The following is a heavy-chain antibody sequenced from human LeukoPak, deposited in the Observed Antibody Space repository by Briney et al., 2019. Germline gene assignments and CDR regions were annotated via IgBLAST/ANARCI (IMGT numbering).Heavy chain of an antibody. V-gene: IGHV3-21*01. CDR3: WYYDSSGFAANDY. Sequence: PGGSLRLSCAASGFTFSSYSMNWVRQAPGKGLEWVSSISSSSNYLYYADSVKGRFTISRDNAKDSLYLQMNSLRAEDTAMYFCWYYDSSGFAANDYWGQGTLVTVSS. J-gene: IGHJ4*02. CDR1: GFTFSSYS. CDR2: ISSSSNYL. D-gene: IGHD3-22*01.